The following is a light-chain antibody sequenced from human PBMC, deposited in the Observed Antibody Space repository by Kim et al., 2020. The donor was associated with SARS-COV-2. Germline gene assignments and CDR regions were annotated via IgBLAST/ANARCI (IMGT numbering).Light chain of an antibody. J-gene: IGKJ1*01. CDR2: GAS. Sequence: SVSPGERAPLSCRASQSVSSYLAWYQQKPGQSPRLLIYGASTRATGIPARFSGSGSGTEFTLTISSLQSEDFAVYYCQQYNNWWTFGRGTKVDIK. V-gene: IGKV3-15*01. CDR1: QSVSSY. CDR3: QQYNNWWT.